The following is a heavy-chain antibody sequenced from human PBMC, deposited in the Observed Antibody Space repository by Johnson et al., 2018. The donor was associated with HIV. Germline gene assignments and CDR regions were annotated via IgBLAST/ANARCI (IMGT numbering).Heavy chain of an antibody. CDR3: ARDPHIVVVTIIDTTMNAFDI. J-gene: IGHJ3*02. V-gene: IGHV3-30*02. CDR2: IRSDGSNE. CDR1: GFTFSSYG. Sequence: QVQLVESGGGVVQPGGSLRLSCAASGFTFSSYGMHWVRQAPGKGLEWVAFIRSDGSNEYYADSVKGRFTISRDNSKNTVYLQMNSLRVEDTAVYYCARDPHIVVVTIIDTTMNAFDIWGQGTMVTVSS. D-gene: IGHD2-21*02.